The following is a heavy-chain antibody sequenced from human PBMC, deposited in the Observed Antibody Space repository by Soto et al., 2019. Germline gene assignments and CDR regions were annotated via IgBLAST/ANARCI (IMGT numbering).Heavy chain of an antibody. D-gene: IGHD6-13*01. Sequence: SETLSLTRAACGGSVCSSNWGSWVSQPPGKGLEWIGEIYHSGSTNYNPSLKSRVTISVDKSKNQFSLKLSSVTAADTAVYYCGRVRLHSRSWYVGYWAQRPLGTLS. CDR2: IYHSGST. J-gene: IGHJ4*02. CDR1: GGSVCSSNW. V-gene: IGHV4-4*02. CDR3: GRVRLHSRSWYVGY.